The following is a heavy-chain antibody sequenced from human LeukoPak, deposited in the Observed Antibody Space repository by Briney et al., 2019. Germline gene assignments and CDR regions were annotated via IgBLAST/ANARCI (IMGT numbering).Heavy chain of an antibody. V-gene: IGHV1-46*01. CDR3: ARDRHCSGGICHSNWFDP. Sequence: ALVKVSCKASGYTFTNYYMHWVRQAPGQGLEWMGIVNPSSGDTNYAQKFQGRVTMTRDTSTTTVYMDLSSLSSEDTAVYYCARDRHCSGGICHSNWFDPWGQGTQVTVSS. D-gene: IGHD2-15*01. CDR2: VNPSSGDT. CDR1: GYTFTNYY. J-gene: IGHJ5*02.